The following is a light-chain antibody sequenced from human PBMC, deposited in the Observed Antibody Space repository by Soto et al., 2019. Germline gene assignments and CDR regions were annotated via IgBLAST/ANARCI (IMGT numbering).Light chain of an antibody. Sequence: DIVMTQTPLPLSVSPGHPPPPSCKSSHRLLHSDGKTYLYWYLQTPGQPPQLLIYEVSNRFCGVPDRFSGSGSGTDFTLKISRVEAEDVGVYYCMQSIQLPLTFGGGTKVDIK. V-gene: IGKV2D-29*01. J-gene: IGKJ4*01. CDR1: HRLLHSDGKTY. CDR3: MQSIQLPLT. CDR2: EVS.